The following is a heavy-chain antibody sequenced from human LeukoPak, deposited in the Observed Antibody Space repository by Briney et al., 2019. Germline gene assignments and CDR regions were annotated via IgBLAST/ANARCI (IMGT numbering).Heavy chain of an antibody. Sequence: GASVKVSCKASGYTFTSYAMNWVRQAPGQGLEWMGWINTNTGNPTYAQGFTGRFVFSLDTSVSAAYLQISSLKAEDTAVYYCARGGPHSSGWYGDYLVGDYWGQGTLVTVSS. J-gene: IGHJ4*02. CDR3: ARGGPHSSGWYGDYLVGDY. CDR1: GYTFTSYA. CDR2: INTNTGNP. D-gene: IGHD6-19*01. V-gene: IGHV7-4-1*02.